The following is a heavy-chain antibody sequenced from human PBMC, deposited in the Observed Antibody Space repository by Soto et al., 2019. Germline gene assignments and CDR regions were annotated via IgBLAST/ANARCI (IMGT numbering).Heavy chain of an antibody. Sequence: LRLSCAASGFTFDDYAMHWVRQAPGKGLEWVSGISWNSGSIGYADSVKGRFTISRDNAKNSLYLQMNSLRAEDTALYYCAKDIVGHMITFGGVIDPYYYYGMDVWGQGTTVTVSS. CDR2: ISWNSGSI. D-gene: IGHD3-16*02. CDR1: GFTFDDYA. CDR3: AKDIVGHMITFGGVIDPYYYYGMDV. J-gene: IGHJ6*02. V-gene: IGHV3-9*01.